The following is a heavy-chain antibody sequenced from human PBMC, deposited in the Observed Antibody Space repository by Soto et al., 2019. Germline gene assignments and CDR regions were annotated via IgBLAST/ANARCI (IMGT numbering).Heavy chain of an antibody. Sequence: SVKVSCKASGGTFSSYAISWVRQAPGQGLEWMGGIIPIFGTANYAQKFQGRVTITADESTSTAYMELSSLRSEDTAVYYCARDRLVFDSSGYASLLYYYYGMDVWGQGTTVTVSS. V-gene: IGHV1-69*13. CDR3: ARDRLVFDSSGYASLLYYYYGMDV. CDR1: GGTFSSYA. CDR2: IIPIFGTA. J-gene: IGHJ6*02. D-gene: IGHD3-22*01.